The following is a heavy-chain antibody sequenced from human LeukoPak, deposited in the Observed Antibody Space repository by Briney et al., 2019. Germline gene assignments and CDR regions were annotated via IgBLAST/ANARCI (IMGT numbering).Heavy chain of an antibody. CDR2: IYSDGTT. CDR1: GFTVSSNY. D-gene: IGHD3-3*01. Sequence: PGGSLRLSCAASGFTVSSNYMSWVRQAPGKGLEWVSVIYSDGTTNYADSVKGRFTISRDNSKNTLYLQMNSLRAEDTAVYYCAKDLRLFSCFGLDYWGQGTLVTVSS. CDR3: AKDLRLFSCFGLDY. J-gene: IGHJ4*02. V-gene: IGHV3-53*01.